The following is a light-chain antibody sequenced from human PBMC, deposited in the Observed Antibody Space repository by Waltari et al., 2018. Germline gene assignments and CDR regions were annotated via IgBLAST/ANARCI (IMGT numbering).Light chain of an antibody. Sequence: QLVLTQSPSASASLGASVKLTCTLSSGHSSNIIAWHQQQPEKGPRYLIKVNSYGSHSKGDEIPDRFSGSSSGAERYLTISSLQSEDEADYYCQTGGHGTWVFGGGTKLTVL. V-gene: IGLV4-69*01. CDR3: QTGGHGTWV. CDR2: VNSYGSH. CDR1: SGHSSNI. J-gene: IGLJ3*02.